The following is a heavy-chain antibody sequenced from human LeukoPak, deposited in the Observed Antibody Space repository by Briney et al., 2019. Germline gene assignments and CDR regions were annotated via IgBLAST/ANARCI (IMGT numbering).Heavy chain of an antibody. V-gene: IGHV3-48*03. D-gene: IGHD3-10*01. CDR2: ISSSGSTI. J-gene: IGHJ6*03. CDR1: GFTFSSYE. CDR3: ARGRPPHGSESYYNPLNYYMDV. Sequence: GGSLRLSCAASGFTFSSYEMNWVRQAPGKGLEWVSYISSSGSTIYYADSVKGRFTISRDNAKNSLYLQMNSLRAEDTAVYYCARGRPPHGSESYYNPLNYYMDVWGKGTTVTISS.